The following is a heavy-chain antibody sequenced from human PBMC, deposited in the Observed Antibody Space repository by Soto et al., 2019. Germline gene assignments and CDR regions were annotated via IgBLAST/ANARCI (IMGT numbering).Heavy chain of an antibody. J-gene: IGHJ5*02. D-gene: IGHD6-19*01. Sequence: QLQLQESGPGLVKPSETLSLTCTVSGGSISSSSYYWGWIRQPPGKGLEWIGSIHYSGSTYYNPSLKRRVTLSVDTSKNQVSLKLSSVTAADTAVYYCARHEVAVAGVSNWFDPWGQGTLVTVSS. CDR1: GGSISSSSYY. V-gene: IGHV4-39*01. CDR2: IHYSGST. CDR3: ARHEVAVAGVSNWFDP.